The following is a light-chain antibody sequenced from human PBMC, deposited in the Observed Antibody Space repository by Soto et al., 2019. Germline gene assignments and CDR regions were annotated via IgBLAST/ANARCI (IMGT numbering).Light chain of an antibody. Sequence: EIVLTQSPGTLSLSPGERVTLSCRASQSVVSNYLAWYQQKPGQAPRLLIYAASGRATGIPDRFSGSGSGTDFTLTISRLEPEDFAVYYCQQYGRSPWTFGQGTKVEIK. CDR1: QSVVSNY. V-gene: IGKV3-20*01. CDR2: AAS. CDR3: QQYGRSPWT. J-gene: IGKJ1*01.